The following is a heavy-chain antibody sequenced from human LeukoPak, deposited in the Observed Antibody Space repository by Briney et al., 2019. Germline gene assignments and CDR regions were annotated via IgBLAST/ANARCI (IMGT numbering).Heavy chain of an antibody. CDR3: ARDGLYSSSWYAVGVDY. V-gene: IGHV4-59*12. J-gene: IGHJ4*02. D-gene: IGHD6-13*01. CDR2: IYYSGST. CDR1: GGSISSYY. Sequence: SETLSLTCTVSGGSISSYYWSWIRQPPGKGLEWIGYIYYSGSTNYNPSLKSRVTMSVDTSKNQFSLKLSSVTAADTAVYYCARDGLYSSSWYAVGVDYWGQGTLVTVSS.